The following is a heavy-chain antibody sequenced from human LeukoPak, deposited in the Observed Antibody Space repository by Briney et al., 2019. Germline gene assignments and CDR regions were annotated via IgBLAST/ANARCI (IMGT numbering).Heavy chain of an antibody. Sequence: GGSLRLSCAASGFTFSNYAMSWVRQAPGKGLEWVSVIYSGGSTYYADSVKGRFTISRDNSKNTLYLQMNGLRAEDTAVYYCASHMVTGSGRFGVTFDYWGQGTLVTVSS. CDR3: ASHMVTGSGRFGVTFDY. V-gene: IGHV3-66*04. CDR1: GFTFSNYA. J-gene: IGHJ4*02. D-gene: IGHD5-18*01. CDR2: IYSGGST.